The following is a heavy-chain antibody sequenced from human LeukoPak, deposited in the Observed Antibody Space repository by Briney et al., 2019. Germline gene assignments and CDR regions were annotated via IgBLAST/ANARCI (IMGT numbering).Heavy chain of an antibody. D-gene: IGHD2-2*01. J-gene: IGHJ4*02. CDR2: IYSGGST. CDR1: GFTVSSNY. V-gene: IGHV3-66*02. Sequence: GGSLRLSCAASGFTVSSNYMSWVRQAPGKGLEWVSAIYSGGSTYYADSVKGRFTISRDNSKNTLYLQMNSLRAEDTAVYYCARGQSSTSCCHFDYWGQGTLVTVSS. CDR3: ARGQSSTSCCHFDY.